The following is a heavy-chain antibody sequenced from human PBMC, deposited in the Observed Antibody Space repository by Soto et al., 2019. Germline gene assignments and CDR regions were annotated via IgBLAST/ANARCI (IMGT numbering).Heavy chain of an antibody. Sequence: QVQLQESGPGLVKPSETLSLTCTVSGDSIRSYYWSWIRQPPGKGLEWIGYIYDSGSTNYNPSLKSRGTISVDTSKSQFSLKLSSVTAADTAVYYCARDRAYYESSGLYFDYWGQGTLVTVSS. CDR2: IYDSGST. D-gene: IGHD3-22*01. CDR3: ARDRAYYESSGLYFDY. CDR1: GDSIRSYY. V-gene: IGHV4-59*01. J-gene: IGHJ4*02.